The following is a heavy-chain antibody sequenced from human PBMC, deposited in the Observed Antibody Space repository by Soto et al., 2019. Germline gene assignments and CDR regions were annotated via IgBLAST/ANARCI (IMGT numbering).Heavy chain of an antibody. V-gene: IGHV4-59*01. Sequence: SETLSLTCTVSGGSISDYYWSWIRQPPGQGLEWIGYIYFNGSTNYNPSLKSRVIISIDTSKSQFSLKMTSVTAADTAVYYCARARGANDSKTYYRYWGQGTLVTVSS. CDR2: IYFNGST. CDR3: ARARGANDSKTYYRY. CDR1: GGSISDYY. D-gene: IGHD3-22*01. J-gene: IGHJ4*02.